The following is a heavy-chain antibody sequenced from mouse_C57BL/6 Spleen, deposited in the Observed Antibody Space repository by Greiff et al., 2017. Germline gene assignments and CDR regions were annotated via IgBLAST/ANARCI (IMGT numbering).Heavy chain of an antibody. V-gene: IGHV5-17*01. J-gene: IGHJ1*03. CDR3: ARSPCCGNFDWYFDV. CDR1: GFTFSDYG. CDR2: ISSGSSTI. D-gene: IGHD2-10*01. Sequence: EVKLVESGGGLVKPGGSLTLSCAASGFTFSDYGMHWVRQAPEKGLEWVAYISSGSSTIYYADTVKGRFTISRDNAKNTLFLQMTSLRSEDTAMYYCARSPCCGNFDWYFDVWGTGTTVTVSS.